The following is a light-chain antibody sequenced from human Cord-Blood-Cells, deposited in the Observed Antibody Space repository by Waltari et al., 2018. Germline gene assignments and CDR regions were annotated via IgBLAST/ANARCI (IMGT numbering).Light chain of an antibody. V-gene: IGKV1-39*01. J-gene: IGKJ1*01. CDR2: AAS. CDR3: QQSYSTPRT. CDR1: QSISSY. Sequence: DIQMTQSPSSLSASVGDRVTITCRASQSISSYLNWYQQKPWKATKLLIYAASSLQSGVPSRFSGSGSGTDFTLTISSRQPEDFATYYCQQSYSTPRTFGQGTKVEIK.